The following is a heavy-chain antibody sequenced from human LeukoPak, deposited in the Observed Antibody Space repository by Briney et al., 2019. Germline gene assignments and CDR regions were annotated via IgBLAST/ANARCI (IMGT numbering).Heavy chain of an antibody. D-gene: IGHD3-22*01. CDR2: ISYDGSNK. J-gene: IGHJ4*02. Sequence: GGSLRLSCAASGFTFSSYGMHWVRQAPGKGLEWVAVISYDGSNKYYADSVKGRFTISRDNSKNTLYLQMNSLRAEDTAVYYCANYYYDRSGYKNWGQGTLVTVSS. CDR3: ANYYYDRSGYKN. CDR1: GFTFSSYG. V-gene: IGHV3-30*18.